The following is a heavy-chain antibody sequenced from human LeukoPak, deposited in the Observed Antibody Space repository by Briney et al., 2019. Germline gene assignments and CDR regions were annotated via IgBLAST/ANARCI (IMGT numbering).Heavy chain of an antibody. Sequence: PSETLSLTCTVSGGSISSSSYYWGWIRQPPGKGLEWIGSIYYSGSTYYNPSLKSRVTISVDTSKNQFSLKLSSVTAADTAVYYCARHLTDKMAAAGTLTDFDPWGQGTLVTVSS. V-gene: IGHV4-39*01. CDR1: GGSISSSSYY. D-gene: IGHD6-13*01. J-gene: IGHJ5*02. CDR2: IYYSGST. CDR3: ARHLTDKMAAAGTLTDFDP.